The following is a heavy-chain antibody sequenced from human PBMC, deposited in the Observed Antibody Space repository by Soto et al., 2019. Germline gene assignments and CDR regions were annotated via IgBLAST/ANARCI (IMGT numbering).Heavy chain of an antibody. V-gene: IGHV4-59*08. J-gene: IGHJ4*02. CDR2: IYYSGST. Sequence: SLTCTVSGGSISSYYWSWIRQPPGKGLEWIGYIYYSGSTNYNPPLKSRVTISVDTSKNQFSLKLSSVTAADTAVYYCATQSGGSVDYWGQGTAVSVCS. CDR3: ATQSGGSVDY. D-gene: IGHD2-15*01. CDR1: GGSISSYY.